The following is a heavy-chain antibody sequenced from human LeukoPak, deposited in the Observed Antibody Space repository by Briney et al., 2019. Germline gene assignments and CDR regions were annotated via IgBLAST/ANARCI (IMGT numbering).Heavy chain of an antibody. CDR2: MNPNSGNT. J-gene: IGHJ4*02. CDR3: ARDDQQDYGVRAYYYFDY. Sequence: ASVKVSCKASGYTFTSYDINWVRQATGQGLEWMGWMNPNSGNTGYAQKFQGRVTITRNTSISTAYMELSSLRSEDTAVYYCARDDQQDYGVRAYYYFDYWGQGTLVTVSS. D-gene: IGHD4-17*01. V-gene: IGHV1-8*03. CDR1: GYTFTSYD.